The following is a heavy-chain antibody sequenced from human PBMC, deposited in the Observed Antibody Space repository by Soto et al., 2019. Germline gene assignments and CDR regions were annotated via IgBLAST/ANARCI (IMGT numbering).Heavy chain of an antibody. D-gene: IGHD3-16*02. CDR2: IYTSGST. CDR3: VRYRIRGSRTKSDY. Sequence: SQTLSLTCTVSGGSISSYCWSWIRQPAGKGLEWIGRIYTSGSTNYNPSLKSRVTMSVDTSKNQFSLKLSSVSAADTAVYYCVRYRIRGSRTKSDYCGKGPL. J-gene: IGHJ4*02. V-gene: IGHV4-4*07. CDR1: GGSISSYC.